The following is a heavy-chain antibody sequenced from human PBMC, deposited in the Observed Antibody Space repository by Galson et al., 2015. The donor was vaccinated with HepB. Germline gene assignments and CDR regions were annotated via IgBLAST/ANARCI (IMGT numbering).Heavy chain of an antibody. J-gene: IGHJ4*02. V-gene: IGHV4-39*01. Sequence: ETLSLTCTVSGGSISRSSYYWGWIRPPPGKGLEWIGSIYSSGSTPYYNPSLKNRVTIYVDTSKKQFSLKLSSVTAADTAVYYCARRVGDGDSYYFDYWGQGTLVTVSS. CDR3: ARRVGDGDSYYFDY. CDR1: GGSISRSSYY. D-gene: IGHD5-24*01. CDR2: IYSSGSTP.